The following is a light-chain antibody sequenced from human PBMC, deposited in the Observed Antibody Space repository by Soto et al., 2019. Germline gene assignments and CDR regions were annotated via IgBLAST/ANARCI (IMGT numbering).Light chain of an antibody. Sequence: QPVLTQPPSVSGAPGQRVTISCSGSSSNIGAGYDVHWYRHLPGTAPKLLIYGNNNRPSGVPDRFSGSKSGTSASLAITGLQAEDEADYYCQSYDSSLSGVVFGGGTKVTVL. V-gene: IGLV1-40*01. J-gene: IGLJ2*01. CDR2: GNN. CDR1: SSNIGAGYD. CDR3: QSYDSSLSGVV.